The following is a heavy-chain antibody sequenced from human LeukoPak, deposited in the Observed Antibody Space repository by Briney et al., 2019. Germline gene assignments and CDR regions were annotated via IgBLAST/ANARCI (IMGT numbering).Heavy chain of an antibody. J-gene: IGHJ5*02. CDR3: ATSSGSYPEYWFDP. D-gene: IGHD1-26*01. CDR2: ISAYNGNT. CDR1: GYTFTSYV. Sequence: ASVKVSCKASGYTFTSYVISWVRQAPGQGREWMGWISAYNGNTIYAQKLQGRVTMTTDTSTRTAYMELRSLRSNDTAVYYCATSSGSYPEYWFDPWGQGNLVTVSS. V-gene: IGHV1-18*01.